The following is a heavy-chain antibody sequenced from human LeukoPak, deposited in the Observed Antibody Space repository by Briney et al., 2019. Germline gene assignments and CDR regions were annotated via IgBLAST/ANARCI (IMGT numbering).Heavy chain of an antibody. J-gene: IGHJ4*02. Sequence: SETLSLTCTVSGGSISSSSYYWGWIRQPPGKGLEWIGSIYYSGSTYYNPSLKSRVTISVDTSKNQFSLKLSSVTAADTAVYYCASVTYYDILTGYSSSSNFDYWGQGTLVTVSS. D-gene: IGHD3-9*01. CDR1: GGSISSSSYY. CDR3: ASVTYYDILTGYSSSSNFDY. V-gene: IGHV4-39*01. CDR2: IYYSGST.